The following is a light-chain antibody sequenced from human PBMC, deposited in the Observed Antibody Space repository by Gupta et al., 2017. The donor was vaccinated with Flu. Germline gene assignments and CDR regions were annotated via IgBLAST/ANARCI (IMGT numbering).Light chain of an antibody. J-gene: IGKJ4*01. CDR3: QQYGSSPLT. CDR1: QSVSSGY. V-gene: IGKV3-20*01. Sequence: EIVLTQSPGTLSLSPGERATLSCRASQSVSSGYLAWYQQNPGQAPRLLIYGASRRATGIPDRFSGSGSGADFTLTTSRLEPEDFAVYYCQQYGSSPLTFGGGTKVDIK. CDR2: GAS.